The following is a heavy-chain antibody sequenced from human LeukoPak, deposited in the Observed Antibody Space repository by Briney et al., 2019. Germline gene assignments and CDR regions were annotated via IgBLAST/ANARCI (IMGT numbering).Heavy chain of an antibody. J-gene: IGHJ4*02. D-gene: IGHD3-3*01. V-gene: IGHV4-59*12. CDR3: AREGGFYRPLDY. CDR2: VHLDGRT. Sequence: SETLSLPCTVSGGSMNDYYWTWIRQPPGKGLEWIGEVHLDGRTNYNPSLESRLTMSVDVSENQVSLKLTSVTAADAAVYYCAREGGFYRPLDYSGQGTLVTVSS. CDR1: GGSMNDYY.